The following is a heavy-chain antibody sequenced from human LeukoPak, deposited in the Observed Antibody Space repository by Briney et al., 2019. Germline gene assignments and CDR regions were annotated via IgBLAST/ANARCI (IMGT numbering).Heavy chain of an antibody. CDR3: ARDQGSGWYAY. D-gene: IGHD6-19*01. Sequence: GGSLRLSCAASGFTFSSYWMSWVRQAPGKGLEWVANMKQDGSEKYYVDSVKGRFTISRGNAKNSLYLQMNSLRAEDTAVYYCARDQGSGWYAYWGQGTLVTVSS. J-gene: IGHJ4*02. CDR1: GFTFSSYW. CDR2: MKQDGSEK. V-gene: IGHV3-7*01.